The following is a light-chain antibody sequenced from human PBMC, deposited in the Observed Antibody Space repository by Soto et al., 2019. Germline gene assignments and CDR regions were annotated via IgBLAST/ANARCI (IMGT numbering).Light chain of an antibody. V-gene: IGLV1-44*01. CDR3: SAWDGSLNGLV. Sequence: QLVLTQTPSASGTPGQTITMSCSGSTSNIGSNTVTWYQQFPGSAPKVLIYVNNQRRSGVPDRFSGSKSGTSAFLAITGLQSEDEADYYCSAWDGSLNGLVFGGGTKVTVL. J-gene: IGLJ3*02. CDR2: VNN. CDR1: TSNIGSNT.